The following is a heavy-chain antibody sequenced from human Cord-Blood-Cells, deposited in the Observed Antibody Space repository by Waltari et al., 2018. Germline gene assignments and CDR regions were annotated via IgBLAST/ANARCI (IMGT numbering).Heavy chain of an antibody. V-gene: IGHV4-59*01. CDR2: IYYSGST. D-gene: IGHD2-21*01. J-gene: IGHJ4*02. CDR3: ARGLLGRLIDY. CDR1: GGSIRSYY. Sequence: QVQLQESGPGLVKPSETLSLTCTVSGGSIRSYYWSWIRQPPGKGLEWIGYIYYSGSTNYNPSLKSRVTISVDTSKNQFSLKLSSVTAADTAVYYCARGLLGRLIDYWGQGTLVTVSS.